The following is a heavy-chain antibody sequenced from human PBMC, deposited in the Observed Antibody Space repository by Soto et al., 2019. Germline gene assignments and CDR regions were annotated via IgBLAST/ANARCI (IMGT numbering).Heavy chain of an antibody. Sequence: QDQLVQSGAEVKKPGASVKVYCKASVFTSSGISWVRQAPGQRLEWMGWISTHNGNTIYAQKFQSRVIMTMDTSTTTVYMELRSLRPDASAVYLCAREGILGLFDAYALWGQGTMVTVSS. J-gene: IGHJ3*01. CDR1: VFTSSG. V-gene: IGHV1-18*04. D-gene: IGHD3-3*01. CDR3: AREGILGLFDAYAL. CDR2: ISTHNGNT.